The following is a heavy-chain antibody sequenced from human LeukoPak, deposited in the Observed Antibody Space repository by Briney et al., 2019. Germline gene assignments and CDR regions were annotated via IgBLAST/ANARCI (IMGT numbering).Heavy chain of an antibody. CDR2: ISSSGSYI. Sequence: PGGSLRLSCAASGFTFSSYSMNWVRQAPGKGLEWVSSISSSGSYIYYADSVKGRFTISRDNAKNSLYLQMNSLRAEDTAVYYCARDSWNDCSGGSCYSNYWGQGTLVTVSS. D-gene: IGHD2-15*01. CDR1: GFTFSSYS. V-gene: IGHV3-21*01. CDR3: ARDSWNDCSGGSCYSNY. J-gene: IGHJ4*02.